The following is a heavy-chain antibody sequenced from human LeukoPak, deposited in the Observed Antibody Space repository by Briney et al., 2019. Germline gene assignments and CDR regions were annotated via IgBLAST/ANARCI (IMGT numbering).Heavy chain of an antibody. CDR2: ISWISSSI. V-gene: IGHV3-9*01. D-gene: IGHD3-3*01. Sequence: GRSLRLACAAAGFTFDDYAMHWVRQAPGEGLEWVSGISWISSSIGYADSVKGLFTISRDNAKNSLYLQMNSLRAEDTALYYCAKLASSGYTHFDYWGQGTLVTVSS. J-gene: IGHJ4*02. CDR1: GFTFDDYA. CDR3: AKLASSGYTHFDY.